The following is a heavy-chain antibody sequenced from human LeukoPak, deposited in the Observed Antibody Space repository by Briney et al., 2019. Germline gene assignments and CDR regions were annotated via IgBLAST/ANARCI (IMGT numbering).Heavy chain of an antibody. Sequence: GGSLRLSCAASGFTFGSYAMSWVRQAPGKGLVWVSVSKNDGSSTNYADSVKGRFTVSRDNAQNTVYLQMNSLRVEDTAMYYCHPLGYTSNWGQGTLVTVSS. V-gene: IGHV3-74*01. CDR3: HPLGYTSN. CDR2: SKNDGSST. D-gene: IGHD6-19*01. CDR1: GFTFGSYA. J-gene: IGHJ4*02.